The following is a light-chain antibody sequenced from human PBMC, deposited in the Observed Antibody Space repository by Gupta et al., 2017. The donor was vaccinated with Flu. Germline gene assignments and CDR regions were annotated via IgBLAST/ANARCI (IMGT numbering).Light chain of an antibody. CDR1: QDISNY. CDR3: HQNDNLPFFT. V-gene: IGKV1-33*01. Sequence: DIQMTQSPSSLSASVGDRVTITCQASQDISNYLNWYQQKPRKAPKLLIYDAANWETGVASRFSGSGYGKNFSFTISSRQQEDIASYYCHQNDNLPFFTFGHGTKVDIK. J-gene: IGKJ3*01. CDR2: DAA.